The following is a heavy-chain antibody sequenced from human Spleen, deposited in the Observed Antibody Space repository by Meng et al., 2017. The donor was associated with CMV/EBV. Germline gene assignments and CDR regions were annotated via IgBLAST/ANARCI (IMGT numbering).Heavy chain of an antibody. CDR3: ARVLKSEFLDYYHAMDV. V-gene: IGHV1-2*02. J-gene: IGHJ6*02. Sequence: ASVKVSCKASGYTFTSYDINWVRQATGQGLEWMGWINPNSGGTNYAQKFQGRVTMTRDTSISTAYMELSRLRSDDSAVYYCARVLKSEFLDYYHAMDVWGQGTTVTVSS. CDR1: GYTFTSYD. CDR2: INPNSGGT. D-gene: IGHD3-3*01.